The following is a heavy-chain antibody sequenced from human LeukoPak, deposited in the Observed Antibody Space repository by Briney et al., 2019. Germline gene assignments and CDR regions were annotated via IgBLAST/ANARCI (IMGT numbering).Heavy chain of an antibody. CDR3: AKDRLVYGDYPAEYFQH. Sequence: TGGSLRLSCAASGFTFSSYGMHWVRQAPGKGLEWVAFIRYDGSNKYYADSVKGRFTISRDNSKNTLYLQMNSLRAEDTAVYYCAKDRLVYGDYPAEYFQHWGQGTLVTVSS. CDR1: GFTFSSYG. V-gene: IGHV3-30*02. CDR2: IRYDGSNK. D-gene: IGHD4-17*01. J-gene: IGHJ1*01.